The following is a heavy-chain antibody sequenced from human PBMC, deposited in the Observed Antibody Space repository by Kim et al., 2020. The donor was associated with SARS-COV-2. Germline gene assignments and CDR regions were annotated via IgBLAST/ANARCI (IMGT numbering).Heavy chain of an antibody. Sequence: NPSLKSRVTISVDTSKNQFSLKLSSVTAADTAVYYCARATAMVGNWFDPWGQGTLVTVSS. D-gene: IGHD5-18*01. V-gene: IGHV4-59*01. CDR3: ARATAMVGNWFDP. J-gene: IGHJ5*02.